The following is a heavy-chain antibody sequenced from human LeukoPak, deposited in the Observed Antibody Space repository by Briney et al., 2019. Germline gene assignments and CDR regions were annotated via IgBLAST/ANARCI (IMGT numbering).Heavy chain of an antibody. CDR3: ATGRYSSGWKGNYYYYYMDV. D-gene: IGHD6-19*01. V-gene: IGHV3-9*01. J-gene: IGHJ6*03. CDR1: GFTFDDYA. CDR2: ISWNSGSI. Sequence: GGSLRLSCAASGFTFDDYAMHWVRHAPGKGLEWVSGISWNSGSIGYADSVKGRFTISRDNAKNSLYLQMNSLRAEDTAVYYCATGRYSSGWKGNYYYYYMDVWGKGTTVTVSS.